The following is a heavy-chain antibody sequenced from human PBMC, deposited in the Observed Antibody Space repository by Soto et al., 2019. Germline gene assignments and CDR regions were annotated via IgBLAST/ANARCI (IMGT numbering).Heavy chain of an antibody. CDR2: ISAYNGNT. CDR1: GYTFTSYG. CDR3: ASSPPDPDYGDYFDY. V-gene: IGHV1-18*04. J-gene: IGHJ4*02. D-gene: IGHD4-17*01. Sequence: QVQLVQSGAEVKKPGASVKVSCKASGYTFTSYGISWVRQAPGQGLEWMGWISAYNGNTNYAQKLQGRVTMTTDTSTSTAYMELRSLRSDDTAVYYCASSPPDPDYGDYFDYWGQGTLVTVSS.